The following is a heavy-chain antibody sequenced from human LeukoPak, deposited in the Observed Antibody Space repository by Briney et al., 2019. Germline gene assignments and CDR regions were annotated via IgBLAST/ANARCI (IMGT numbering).Heavy chain of an antibody. CDR1: GSAIRTVYY. CDR3: ARYRYGGPADY. Sequence: SETLSLTCAVSGSAIRTVYYWGWLRQPPGKELEWIGSIYHGGSTYYTPSLKSRVTISVDTSKNHFSLSLNSVTVADSAVYYCARYRYGGPADYWGPGTLITVSS. V-gene: IGHV4-38-2*01. CDR2: IYHGGST. D-gene: IGHD3-16*02. J-gene: IGHJ4*02.